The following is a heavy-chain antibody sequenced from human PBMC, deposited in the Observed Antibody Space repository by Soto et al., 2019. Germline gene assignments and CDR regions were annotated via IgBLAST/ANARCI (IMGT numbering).Heavy chain of an antibody. CDR1: GYSFSTYG. CDR3: ARGDNYVSSRDVFDH. J-gene: IGHJ4*02. D-gene: IGHD3-10*02. V-gene: IGHV1-18*04. Sequence: QVLLVQSGAEVKKPGASVKVSCKASGYSFSTYGVSWVRQAPGQGLEWMGWLNTGDGNTAYAQKLQGRITLTTDTSTTTGYMELRSLRSDDTASYYCARGDNYVSSRDVFDHLGQGTLVTVSS. CDR2: LNTGDGNT.